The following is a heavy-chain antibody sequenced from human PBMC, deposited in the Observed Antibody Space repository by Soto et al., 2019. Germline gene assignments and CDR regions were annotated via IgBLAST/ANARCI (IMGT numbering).Heavy chain of an antibody. CDR1: GYSFAGYW. J-gene: IGHJ4*02. CDR3: ARQIYDSDTGPNFQYYFDS. D-gene: IGHD3-22*01. CDR2: IDPSDSQT. Sequence: GESLKISCKGSGYSFAGYWITWVRQKPGKGLEWMGRIDPSDSQTYYSPSFRGHVTISATKSITTVFLQWSGLRASDTAMYYCARQIYDSDTGPNFQYYFDSWGQGTPITVSS. V-gene: IGHV5-10-1*01.